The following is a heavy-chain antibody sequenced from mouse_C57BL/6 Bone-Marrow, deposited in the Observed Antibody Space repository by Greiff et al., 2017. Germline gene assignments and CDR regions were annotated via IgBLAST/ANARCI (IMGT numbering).Heavy chain of an antibody. CDR1: GYTFTSYG. Sequence: QVQLQQSGAELARPGASVKLSCKASGYTFTSYGISWVKQRTGQGLEWIGEIYPRSGNTYYNEKFKGKATLTADKSSSTAYMELRSLTSEDAAVYCCERPEGGSSYFDYWGQGTTLTVSS. CDR3: ERPEGGSSYFDY. J-gene: IGHJ2*01. CDR2: IYPRSGNT. D-gene: IGHD1-1*01. V-gene: IGHV1-81*01.